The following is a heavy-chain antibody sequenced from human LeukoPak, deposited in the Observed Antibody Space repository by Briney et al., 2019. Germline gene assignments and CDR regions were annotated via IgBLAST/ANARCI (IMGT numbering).Heavy chain of an antibody. CDR3: ARVGYYESSGYYEY. Sequence: VASVKVSCKASGYTLTDYYMHWVRQAPGQGLEWMGRINPNSGGTNYAQKFQGRVTMTRDTSISTVYMELSRLRSDDTAVYYCARVGYYESSGYYEYWGQGTLSPSPQ. D-gene: IGHD3-22*01. J-gene: IGHJ4*02. V-gene: IGHV1-2*06. CDR1: GYTLTDYY. CDR2: INPNSGGT.